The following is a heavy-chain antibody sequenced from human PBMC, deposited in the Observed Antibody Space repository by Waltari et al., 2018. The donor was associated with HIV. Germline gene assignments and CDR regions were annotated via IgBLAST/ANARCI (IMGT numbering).Heavy chain of an antibody. CDR2: LRRETDDA. Sequence: LVQSGGGEVQEGGSLLLSCSGSGFDFSRFTLNWVRQTPRRGLGWVVSLRRETDDANYLASVVGRFTISRDNAKSSAFLDMTGLRVEDTATYYCVRDDPGYVPIDYWGQGSQVIVS. J-gene: IGHJ4*02. D-gene: IGHD2-15*01. CDR3: VRDDPGYVPIDY. V-gene: IGHV3-21*04. CDR1: GFDFSRFT.